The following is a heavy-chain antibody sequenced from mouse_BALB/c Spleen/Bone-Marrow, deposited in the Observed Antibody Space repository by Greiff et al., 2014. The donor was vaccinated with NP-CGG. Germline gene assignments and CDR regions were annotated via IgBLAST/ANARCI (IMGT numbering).Heavy chain of an antibody. CDR1: GFSFSSYC. CDR3: AIYGNWFAY. Sequence: VKVVESGPDLVAPSQSLSITCTVSGFSFSSYCVHWVRQPPGKGLEWLGMIWGGGSTDYNSALKSRLSISKDNSKSQVFLKMNSLQTDDTAMYYCAIYGNWFAYWGQGTLVTVSA. D-gene: IGHD2-1*01. J-gene: IGHJ3*01. V-gene: IGHV2-6-4*01. CDR2: IWGGGST.